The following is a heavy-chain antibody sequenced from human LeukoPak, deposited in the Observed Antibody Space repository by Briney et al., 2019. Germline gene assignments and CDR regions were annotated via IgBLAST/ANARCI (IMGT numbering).Heavy chain of an antibody. D-gene: IGHD3-9*01. CDR2: IKSKTDGGTT. V-gene: IGHV3-15*01. CDR1: GFTFSNAW. J-gene: IGHJ4*02. Sequence: GGSLRLSCAASGFTFSNAWMGWVRQAPGKGLEWDGRIKSKTDGGTTDYAAPVKGRFTISRDDSKNTLYLQMNSLKTEDTAVYYCTTGRYFDWIDYWGQGTLVTVSS. CDR3: TTGRYFDWIDY.